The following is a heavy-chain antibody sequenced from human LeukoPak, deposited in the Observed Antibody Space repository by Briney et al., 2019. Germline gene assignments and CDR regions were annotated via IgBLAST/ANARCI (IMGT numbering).Heavy chain of an antibody. CDR3: ARGENDFSYYYGMDV. D-gene: IGHD3-3*01. CDR2: ISAYSGNT. J-gene: IGHJ6*02. CDR1: GYTFSSYG. V-gene: IGHV1-18*01. Sequence: ASVTVSCKASGYTFSSYGISWVRQAPGQGLEWMGWISAYSGNTNYAQKLQGRVTMTTDTSTSTAYMELRSLRSDDTAVYYCARGENDFSYYYGMDVWGQGTTVTVSS.